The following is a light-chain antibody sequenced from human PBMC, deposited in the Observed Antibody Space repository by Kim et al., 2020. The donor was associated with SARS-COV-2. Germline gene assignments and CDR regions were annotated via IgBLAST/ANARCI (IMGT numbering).Light chain of an antibody. Sequence: GQSIYISCTGTSSDVGGYNYVSWYQQHPGKAPTLVIYDVSNRPSGVSNRFSGSKSGNTASLTISGLQAEDEADYYCSSYTSSSTVVFGGGTKLTVL. V-gene: IGLV2-14*03. J-gene: IGLJ2*01. CDR2: DVS. CDR3: SSYTSSSTVV. CDR1: SSDVGGYNY.